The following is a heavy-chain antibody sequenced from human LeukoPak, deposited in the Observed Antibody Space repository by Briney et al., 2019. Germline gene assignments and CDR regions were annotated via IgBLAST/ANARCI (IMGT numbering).Heavy chain of an antibody. J-gene: IGHJ3*02. D-gene: IGHD2-21*02. V-gene: IGHV3-11*04. CDR1: GFTFSDYY. CDR3: ARVGSDLLPYCGGDCPFDI. CDR2: ISSSGSTI. Sequence: GGSLRLSCAASGFTFSDYYMSWIRQAPGKGLEWVSYISSSGSTIYYADSVKGRLTISRDNAKNSLYLQMNSLRAEDTAVYYCARVGSDLLPYCGGDCPFDIWGQGTVVTVSS.